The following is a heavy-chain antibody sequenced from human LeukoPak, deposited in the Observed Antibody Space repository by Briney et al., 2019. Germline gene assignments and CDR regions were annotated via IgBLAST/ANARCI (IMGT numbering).Heavy chain of an antibody. V-gene: IGHV3-30*04. J-gene: IGHJ4*02. D-gene: IGHD3-16*01. CDR3: ARDPQRGTPDYFDS. CDR2: ISYDGEVK. Sequence: GRSLRLSCAASGFTFSDYPMHWVRQAPDKGLEWVAVISYDGEVKYYADSLKGRITISRDDSKNTVYLQMNSLRVEDTAVYYCARDPQRGTPDYFDSWGQGTLVTVSS. CDR1: GFTFSDYP.